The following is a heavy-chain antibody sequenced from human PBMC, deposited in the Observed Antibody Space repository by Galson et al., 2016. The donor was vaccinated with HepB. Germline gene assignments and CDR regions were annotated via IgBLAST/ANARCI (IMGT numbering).Heavy chain of an antibody. CDR2: IHSGGTS. CDR1: GDSISNVGRH. J-gene: IGHJ5*02. CDR3: ARGHLGAYDLGSGMSGVWLDP. V-gene: IGHV4-39*07. D-gene: IGHD3-3*01. Sequence: SETLSLTCTVSGDSISNVGRHWGWFRQSPEMGLEYIGSIHSGGTSYYNPSLTRRVTVSADMSRNQFFLSLTFVTAADTATYYCARGHLGAYDLGSGMSGVWLDPWGQGTLVTVSS.